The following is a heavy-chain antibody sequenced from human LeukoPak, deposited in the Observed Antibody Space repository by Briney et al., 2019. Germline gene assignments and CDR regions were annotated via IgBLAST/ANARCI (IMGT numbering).Heavy chain of an antibody. Sequence: GGSLRLSCAASGFTLSSSAMNWVRQAPGKGLEWVAFIRYDGSNKYYVDSVTGRFTISRDNFKNTLYLQMNSLRAEDTAVYYCEGVAEAAIYWGQGTLVTVSS. J-gene: IGHJ4*02. CDR1: GFTLSSSA. V-gene: IGHV3-30*02. CDR2: IRYDGSNK. D-gene: IGHD6-13*01. CDR3: EGVAEAAIY.